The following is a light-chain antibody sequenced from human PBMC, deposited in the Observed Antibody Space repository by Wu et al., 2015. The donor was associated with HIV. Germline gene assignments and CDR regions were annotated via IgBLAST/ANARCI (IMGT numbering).Light chain of an antibody. V-gene: IGKV3D-20*02. J-gene: IGKJ2*03. CDR3: QQRSNWHS. Sequence: EIVLTQSPGTLSLSPGERATLSCRASQSVSSSYLAWYQQKPGQAPRLLIYDASNRATGIPARFSGSGSGTDFTLTISSLEPEDFAVYYCQQRSNWHSFGQGTKAGDQT. CDR1: QSVSSSY. CDR2: DAS.